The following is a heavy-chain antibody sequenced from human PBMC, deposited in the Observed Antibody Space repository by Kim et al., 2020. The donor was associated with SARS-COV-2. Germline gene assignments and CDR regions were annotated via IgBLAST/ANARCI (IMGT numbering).Heavy chain of an antibody. CDR1: GGSISSGGYY. CDR3: ASGHQVWFGELPFDY. CDR2: IYYSGST. Sequence: SETLSLTCTVSGGSISSGGYYWSWIRQHPGKGLEWIGYIYYSGSTYYNPSLKSRVTISVDTSKNQFSLKLSSVTAADTAVYYCASGHQVWFGELPFDYWGQGTLVTVSS. J-gene: IGHJ4*02. V-gene: IGHV4-31*03. D-gene: IGHD3-10*01.